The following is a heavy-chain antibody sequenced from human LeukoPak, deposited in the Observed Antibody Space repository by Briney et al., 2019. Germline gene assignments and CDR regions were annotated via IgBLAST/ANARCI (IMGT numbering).Heavy chain of an antibody. V-gene: IGHV4-31*03. Sequence: SQTLSLTCTVSGGSISSGGYYWSWIRQHPEKGLEWIGYIYYSGSNYYNPSLKSRVTISVDTSKNQFSLKLSSVTAADTAVYYCARADTRYCGGDCYDWFDPWGQGTLVTVS. CDR1: GGSISSGGYY. D-gene: IGHD2-21*02. CDR3: ARADTRYCGGDCYDWFDP. J-gene: IGHJ5*02. CDR2: IYYSGSN.